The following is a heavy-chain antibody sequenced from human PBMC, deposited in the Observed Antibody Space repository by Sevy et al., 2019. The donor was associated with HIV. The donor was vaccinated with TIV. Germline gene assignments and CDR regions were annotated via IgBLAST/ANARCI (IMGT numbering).Heavy chain of an antibody. V-gene: IGHV1-18*01. D-gene: IGHD3-22*01. CDR1: GYIFTSYC. Sequence: ASVKVSCKASGYIFTSYCISWVRQAPRQGLEWMGWINGHNGNTNYVQNLQGRVTMTTDTSTNTAYMELRSLRSDDTAVYYCARDGYDGSGYQRGLFDFWGQGTLVTVSS. CDR3: ARDGYDGSGYQRGLFDF. CDR2: INGHNGNT. J-gene: IGHJ4*02.